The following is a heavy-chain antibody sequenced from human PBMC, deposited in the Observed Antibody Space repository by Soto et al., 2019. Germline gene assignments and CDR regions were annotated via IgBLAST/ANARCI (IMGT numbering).Heavy chain of an antibody. CDR3: ARVIPYGDYVFGYYFDY. CDR1: GGSISSYY. J-gene: IGHJ4*02. CDR2: IYYSGST. Sequence: SETLSLTCTVSGGSISSYYWSWIRQPPGKGLEWIGYIYYSGSTNYNPSLKSRVTISVDTSKNQFSLKLSSVTAADTAVYYCARVIPYGDYVFGYYFDYWGQGTLVTVSS. D-gene: IGHD4-17*01. V-gene: IGHV4-59*01.